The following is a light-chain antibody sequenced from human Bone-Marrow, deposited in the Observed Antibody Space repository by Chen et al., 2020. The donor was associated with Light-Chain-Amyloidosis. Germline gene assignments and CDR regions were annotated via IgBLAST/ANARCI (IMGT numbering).Light chain of an antibody. V-gene: IGKV4-1*01. J-gene: IGKJ2*01. CDR1: QSVLYSSNNNNY. Sequence: IAINQSPDSLAVSLGERATINCTSTQSVLYSSNNNNYLAWYQQKPGQPPRLLIYWASTRESGVPDRFSGSGSGTDFTLTIRSLQAEDVAVYYCQQYFSTPLTFGQGTKLEIK. CDR2: WAS. CDR3: QQYFSTPLT.